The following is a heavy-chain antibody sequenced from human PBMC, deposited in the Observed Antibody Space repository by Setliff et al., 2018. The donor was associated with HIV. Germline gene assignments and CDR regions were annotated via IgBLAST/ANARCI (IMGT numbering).Heavy chain of an antibody. CDR2: IYTNGGT. J-gene: IGHJ6*03. V-gene: IGHV4-61*02. CDR1: GDSISSGSYY. Sequence: PSETLSLTCTVSGDSISSGSYYWTWIRQPAGKGLEWIGRIYTNGGTKYNPSLQSRVTISVDTSKNQFSLILSSVTAADTAVYHCARELSHIVGAPRYMDVWGKGTTVTVSS. CDR3: ARELSHIVGAPRYMDV. D-gene: IGHD1-26*01.